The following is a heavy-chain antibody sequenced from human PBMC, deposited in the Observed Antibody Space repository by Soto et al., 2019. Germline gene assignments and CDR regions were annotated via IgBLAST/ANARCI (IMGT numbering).Heavy chain of an antibody. J-gene: IGHJ4*02. Sequence: GASVKVSCKASGYTFTGYAMHWVRQAPGQRLEWMGWINAGNGNTKYSQKFQGRVTITRDTSASTAYMELSSLRSEDSAVYYCARAVAVPADFDYWGQGTLVTSPQ. CDR3: ARAVAVPADFDY. CDR1: GYTFTGYA. D-gene: IGHD6-19*01. CDR2: INAGNGNT. V-gene: IGHV1-3*01.